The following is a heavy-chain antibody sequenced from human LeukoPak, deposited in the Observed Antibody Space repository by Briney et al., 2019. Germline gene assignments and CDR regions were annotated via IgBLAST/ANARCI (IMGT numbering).Heavy chain of an antibody. Sequence: VASVKVSCKASGGTFSSYAISWVRQAPGQGLEWMGGIIPIFGTANYAQKFQGRVTITADESTSTAYMELGSLRSEDTAVYYCAGRSGSYYNAPFDYWGQGTLVTVSS. V-gene: IGHV1-69*01. J-gene: IGHJ4*02. D-gene: IGHD3-10*01. CDR1: GGTFSSYA. CDR3: AGRSGSYYNAPFDY. CDR2: IIPIFGTA.